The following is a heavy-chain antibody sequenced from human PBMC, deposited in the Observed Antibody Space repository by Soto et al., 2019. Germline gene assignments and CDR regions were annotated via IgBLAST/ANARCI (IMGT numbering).Heavy chain of an antibody. CDR1: GFTFSNAW. D-gene: IGHD3-22*01. CDR3: TTDSYSTMMVVRFDY. V-gene: IGHV3-15*07. CDR2: IKIKTDGGTT. Sequence: PGGSLRLSCAASGFTFSNAWINWVRQAPGKGLEWVGRIKIKTDGGTTDFAAPVKGRFAISRDDSKNMVYVQMSSLKTEDTGIYYCTTDSYSTMMVVRFDYWGHGTLVTFSS. J-gene: IGHJ4*01.